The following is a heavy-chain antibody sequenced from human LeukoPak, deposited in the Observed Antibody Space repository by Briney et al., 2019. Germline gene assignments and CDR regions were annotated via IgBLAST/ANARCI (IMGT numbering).Heavy chain of an antibody. CDR2: TYYRSKWYN. V-gene: IGHV6-1*01. J-gene: IGHJ3*02. Sequence: SQTLSLTCAISGDSVSSNSAAWNWIRQSPSRGLEWLGWTYYRSKWYNDYAVSVKSRITINPDTSKNQFYLKLNSVTAADTAVYYCARSHYYDTSGYLVAFDIWGHGTMVPVSS. CDR3: ARSHYYDTSGYLVAFDI. CDR1: GDSVSSNSAA. D-gene: IGHD3-22*01.